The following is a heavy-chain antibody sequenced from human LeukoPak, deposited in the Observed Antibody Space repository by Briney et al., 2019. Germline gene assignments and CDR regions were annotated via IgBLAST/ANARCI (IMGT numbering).Heavy chain of an antibody. CDR3: AKKKVGSSSWSIFDY. J-gene: IGHJ4*02. V-gene: IGHV3-23*01. D-gene: IGHD6-13*01. CDR1: GFTFSNYA. Sequence: GGSLRLSCAASGFTFSNYAMSWVRQAPGKGLEWVSSISGSGVTTYYADSVKGPFTISRDNSKNTLYLQMSSLRAEDTAIYYCAKKKVGSSSWSIFDYWGQGTLVTVSS. CDR2: ISGSGVTT.